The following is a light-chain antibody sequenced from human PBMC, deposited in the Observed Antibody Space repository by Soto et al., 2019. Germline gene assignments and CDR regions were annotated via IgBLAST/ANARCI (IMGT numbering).Light chain of an antibody. CDR3: QQHSSSPHMYT. Sequence: EIVLTQSPCTLSLSPGERATLSCRASQPVSSSYLSWYQQKPGQAPRLLIYLASSRATGIPGRFSGSGSGTDFTLSISRLETEDVAVYCCQQHSSSPHMYTFGQGTKLEIK. CDR1: QPVSSSY. J-gene: IGKJ2*01. V-gene: IGKV3-20*01. CDR2: LAS.